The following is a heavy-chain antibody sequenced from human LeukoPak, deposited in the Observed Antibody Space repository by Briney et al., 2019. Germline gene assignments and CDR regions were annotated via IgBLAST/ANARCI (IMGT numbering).Heavy chain of an antibody. V-gene: IGHV3-74*01. CDR1: GFTFSSYG. Sequence: GGSLRLSCAASGFTFSSYGMHWVRQAPGKGLVWVSRINSDGSSTNYADSVKGRFTISRDNAKNTLYLQMDSLRAEDTAVYYCARALTTSTTVTTGYWGQGILVTVSS. CDR2: INSDGSST. D-gene: IGHD4-17*01. CDR3: ARALTTSTTVTTGY. J-gene: IGHJ4*02.